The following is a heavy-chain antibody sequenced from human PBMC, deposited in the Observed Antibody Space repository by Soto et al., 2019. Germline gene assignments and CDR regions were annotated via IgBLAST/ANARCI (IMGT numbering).Heavy chain of an antibody. CDR1: GFTFNNYN. CDR2: ISSSSSTI. V-gene: IGHV3-48*01. D-gene: IGHD7-27*01. CDR3: ASLTACPLSRDV. Sequence: EVQLVESGGGLVRPGGSLRLSCAASGFTFNNYNMNWVRQAPGKGLEWVSFISSSSSTIYYADSVKGRFSISRDNAKNSLYLQMNSVRAEDRAVYYCASLTACPLSRDVWGQGTTVTVSS. J-gene: IGHJ6*02.